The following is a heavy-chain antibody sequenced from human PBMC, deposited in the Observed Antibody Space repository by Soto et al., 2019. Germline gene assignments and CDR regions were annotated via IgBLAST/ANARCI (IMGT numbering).Heavy chain of an antibody. J-gene: IGHJ4*02. V-gene: IGHV4-39*01. CDR1: DGSISTSSYY. CDR3: PRHHPHHYDSSGYFDY. Sequence: QLQMQEPGPGLVKPSETLSLTCTVSDGSISTSSYYWGWIRQSPGKGPEWIGTIFYTGRTYYNPSLESRVTLSVDTSKNQVSLHLTSVTAADTAVYYCPRHHPHHYDSSGYFDYWGQGTPVTVSS. D-gene: IGHD3-22*01. CDR2: IFYTGRT.